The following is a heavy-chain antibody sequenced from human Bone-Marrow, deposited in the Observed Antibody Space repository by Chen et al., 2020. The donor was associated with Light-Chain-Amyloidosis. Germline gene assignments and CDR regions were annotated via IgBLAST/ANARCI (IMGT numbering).Heavy chain of an antibody. D-gene: IGHD1-26*01. Sequence: VESGGGLVESGGSLRLSCAASGFTITDAWMSWVRQAPGKGLEWVGRIKSKTYDGKTDYAAPVKGRFTISRDDSKNDLFLQMDSLTTADTAVYYCIATTVAEDYLVYWGQGTLVTVSS. CDR2: IKSKTYDGKT. V-gene: IGHV3-15*01. J-gene: IGHJ4*02. CDR1: GFTITDAW. CDR3: IATTVAEDYLVY.